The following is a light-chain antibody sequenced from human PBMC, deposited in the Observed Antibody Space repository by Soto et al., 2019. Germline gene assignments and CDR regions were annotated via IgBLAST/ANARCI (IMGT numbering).Light chain of an antibody. CDR3: QHYVTWPLT. J-gene: IGKJ4*01. V-gene: IGKV3-15*01. CDR2: DTS. Sequence: EIVLTQSPGTLSLSPVERATLSCRASQIIMRKYLAWYQQRFGQAPRLLIYDTSIRATGVPARFSGSRSGAEFTLTISSLQSEDFAVYYCQHYVTWPLTFGGGTKVDIK. CDR1: QIIMRKY.